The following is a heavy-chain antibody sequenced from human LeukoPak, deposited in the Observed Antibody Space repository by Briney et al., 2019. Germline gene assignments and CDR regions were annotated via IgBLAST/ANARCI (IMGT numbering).Heavy chain of an antibody. V-gene: IGHV4-30-4*08. Sequence: SETLSLTCTVSGGSISSGDYYWSWIRQPPGKGLEWIGYIYYSGSTYYNPSLKSRVTISVDTSKNQFSLKLSSVTAADTAVYYCASAYSDYYYYMDVWGKGTTVTVSS. CDR1: GGSISSGDYY. CDR2: IYYSGST. J-gene: IGHJ6*03. CDR3: ASAYSDYYYYMDV. D-gene: IGHD3-16*01.